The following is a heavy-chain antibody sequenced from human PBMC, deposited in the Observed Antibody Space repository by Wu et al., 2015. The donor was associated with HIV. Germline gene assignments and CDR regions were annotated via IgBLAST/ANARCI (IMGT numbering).Heavy chain of an antibody. V-gene: IGHV1-2*02. Sequence: QLQLVQSGAEVKKPGASVKVSCKASGYTFTGYYMHWLRQAPGQGLEWMGWTNPNSGGTNYAKKFQGRVTLTRDTSITTAYMEMSGLRSDDTAVYYCARDYYDVLTTYSHYFFDLWGPGNAGHRLL. CDR2: TNPNSGGT. CDR1: GYTFTGYY. J-gene: IGHJ4*02. D-gene: IGHD3-9*01. CDR3: ARDYYDVLTTYSHYFFDL.